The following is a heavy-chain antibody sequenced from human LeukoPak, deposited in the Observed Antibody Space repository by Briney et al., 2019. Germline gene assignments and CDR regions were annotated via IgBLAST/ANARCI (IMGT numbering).Heavy chain of an antibody. Sequence: SETLSLTCTVSGGSISSGGYYWSWIRQHPEKGLEWIGYIYYSGSTYYNPSLKSRVTISVDTSKNQFSLKLSSVTAADTAVYYCARDALRLGGWFDPWGQGTLVTVSS. CDR2: IYYSGST. CDR3: ARDALRLGGWFDP. J-gene: IGHJ5*02. D-gene: IGHD3-16*01. V-gene: IGHV4-31*03. CDR1: GGSISSGGYY.